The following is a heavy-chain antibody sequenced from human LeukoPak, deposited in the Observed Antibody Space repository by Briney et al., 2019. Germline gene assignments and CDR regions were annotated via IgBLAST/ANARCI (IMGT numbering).Heavy chain of an antibody. CDR2: ISGSGGIT. CDR3: VKDQNSYGYPTFDY. D-gene: IGHD5-18*01. Sequence: GGSLRLSCAASGFTFSTHAMTWVRQAPGKGLEWVSAISGSGGITFYADSVKGRFTISRDNSKNTLYLQINSLRAEDTAVYYCVKDQNSYGYPTFDYWGQGTLVTVSS. J-gene: IGHJ4*02. V-gene: IGHV3-23*01. CDR1: GFTFSTHA.